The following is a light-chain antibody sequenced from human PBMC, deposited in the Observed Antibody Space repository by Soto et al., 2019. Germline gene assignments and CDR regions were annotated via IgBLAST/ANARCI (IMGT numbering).Light chain of an antibody. V-gene: IGKV3-20*01. CDR3: QQYGSSPPYT. CDR2: GAS. Sequence: EIVLTQSPGTLSLSPGERATLSCRASQSVSSSYLAWYQQKPGQAPRPLIYGASSRATGIPDRFSGSGSGPDFTLTISRLEPEDFAVYYCQQYGSSPPYTFGQGTKLEIK. CDR1: QSVSSSY. J-gene: IGKJ2*01.